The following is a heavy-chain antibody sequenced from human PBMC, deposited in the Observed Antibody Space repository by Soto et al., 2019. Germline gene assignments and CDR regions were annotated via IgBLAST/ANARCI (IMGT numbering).Heavy chain of an antibody. J-gene: IGHJ4*02. V-gene: IGHV1-69*05. CDR2: IIPIFGTA. Sequence: ASVKVSCKASGGTFSSYAISWVRQAPGQGLEWMGGIIPIFGTANYARKFQGRVTMTTDTSTSTAYMEMNSLRHDDTAVYYCARDFYPLAYYFDYWGQGTLVTVSS. CDR3: ARDFYPLAYYFDY. CDR1: GGTFSSYA.